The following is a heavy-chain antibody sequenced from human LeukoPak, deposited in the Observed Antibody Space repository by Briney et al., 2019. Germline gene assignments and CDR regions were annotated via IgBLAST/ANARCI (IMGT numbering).Heavy chain of an antibody. CDR3: AKDLEQWPYGMDV. J-gene: IGHJ6*02. Sequence: PRRSLRLSCAASAFTFSSEGMGWDRQAPDKGLEWVAVISYDGSNKYYADSVKGRFTISRDNSKNTLYLQMNSLRAEDTAAYYCAKDLEQWPYGMDVWGQGTTVTVSS. D-gene: IGHD6-19*01. V-gene: IGHV3-30*18. CDR1: AFTFSSEG. CDR2: ISYDGSNK.